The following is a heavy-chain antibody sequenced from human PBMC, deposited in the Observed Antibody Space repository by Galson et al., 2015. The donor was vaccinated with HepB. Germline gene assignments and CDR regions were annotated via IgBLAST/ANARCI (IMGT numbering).Heavy chain of an antibody. J-gene: IGHJ4*02. CDR1: GGSITSSGSYY. Sequence: LTCTVSGGSITSSGSYYWSWIRQPAGQGLEWIGRIYTGGSANYNPSLKSRVTMSVDTSKNQFSLRLNYVTAADTAVYYCARGATTGWPSFFDSWGQGTLVAVSS. CDR3: ARGATTGWPSFFDS. D-gene: IGHD1-26*01. V-gene: IGHV4-61*02. CDR2: IYTGGSA.